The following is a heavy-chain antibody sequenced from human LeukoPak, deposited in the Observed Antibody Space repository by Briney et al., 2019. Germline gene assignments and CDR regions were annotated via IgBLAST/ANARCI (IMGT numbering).Heavy chain of an antibody. CDR2: IKQDGSEK. D-gene: IGHD3-9*01. CDR3: ARDFEDWFDP. V-gene: IGHV3-7*01. CDR1: GFTFSSYG. J-gene: IGHJ5*02. Sequence: GGSLRLSCAASGFTFSSYGMHWVRQAPGKGLEWVANIKQDGSEKYYVDSVKGRFTISRDNAKNSLYLQMNSLRAEDTAVYYCARDFEDWFDPWGQGTLVTVSS.